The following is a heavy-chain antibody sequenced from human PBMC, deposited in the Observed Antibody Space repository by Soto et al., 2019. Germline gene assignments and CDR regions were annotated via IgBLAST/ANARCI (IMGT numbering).Heavy chain of an antibody. CDR3: ARDRADDYDILTGYYIFDY. CDR1: GFTFSSYS. Sequence: EVQLVESGGGLVKPGGSLRLSCAASGFTFSSYSMNWVRQAPGKGLEWVSSISSSSSYIYYADSVKGRFTISRDNAKNSLYLQMNSLRAEDTAVYYCARDRADDYDILTGYYIFDYWGQGTLVTVSS. CDR2: ISSSSSYI. J-gene: IGHJ4*02. V-gene: IGHV3-21*01. D-gene: IGHD3-9*01.